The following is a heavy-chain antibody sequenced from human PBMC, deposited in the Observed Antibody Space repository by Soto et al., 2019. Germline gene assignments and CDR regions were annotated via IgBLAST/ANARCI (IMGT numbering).Heavy chain of an antibody. CDR1: GFTFNDYW. CDR2: LNSAGSSG. V-gene: IGHV3-74*01. D-gene: IGHD1-20*01. CDR3: ARGLKYKSGMDV. J-gene: IGHJ6*02. Sequence: EVQLVESGGGLVQPGGSLRLSCVASGFTFNDYWMHCVRQAPGKGLVWVSRLNSAGSSGYYGDSMKGRFTISRDNAKNTLYLQINSLRDEDTAVYYCARGLKYKSGMDVWGQGTTVTVSS.